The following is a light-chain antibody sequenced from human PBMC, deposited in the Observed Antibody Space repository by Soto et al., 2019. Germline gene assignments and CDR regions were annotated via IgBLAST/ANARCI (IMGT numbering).Light chain of an antibody. CDR2: RVS. CDR1: LVSSDGNTY. J-gene: IGKJ1*01. V-gene: IGKV2-30*01. Sequence: LVSSDGNTYLTWLQQRPGQSPRRLIYRVSGRESGVPDRFSGGGSGSDFTLKISSVEAEDLRFHYCRQGAHRLGKFGQGTKVDIK. CDR3: RQGAHRLGK.